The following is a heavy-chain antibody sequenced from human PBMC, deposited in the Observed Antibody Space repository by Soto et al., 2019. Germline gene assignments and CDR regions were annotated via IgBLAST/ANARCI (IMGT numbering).Heavy chain of an antibody. CDR3: ARAEIVVVTADLDY. CDR2: INAGNGNT. J-gene: IGHJ4*02. Sequence: ASVKVSCKASGYTFTSYAMHWVRQAPGQRLEWMGWINAGNGNTKYSQKFQGRVTITRDTSASTAYMELSSLRSEDTAVYYCARAEIVVVTADLDYWGQGTLVTVSS. D-gene: IGHD2-21*02. V-gene: IGHV1-3*01. CDR1: GYTFTSYA.